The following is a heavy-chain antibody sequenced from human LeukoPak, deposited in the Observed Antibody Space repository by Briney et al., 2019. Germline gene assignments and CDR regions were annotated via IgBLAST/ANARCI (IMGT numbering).Heavy chain of an antibody. CDR1: GXTFSTSW. CDR2: INDDGSTM. CDR3: VRALMGDDDH. Sequence: PGGSLRLSCAASGXTFSTSWMHWVRQTPGKGLVWVSRINDDGSTMTYADYVKGRFTISRDNARNTLYLQMDSLRAEDTAVYYCVRALMGDDDHWGQGTLVIVSS. J-gene: IGHJ4*02. V-gene: IGHV3-74*01. D-gene: IGHD2-8*01.